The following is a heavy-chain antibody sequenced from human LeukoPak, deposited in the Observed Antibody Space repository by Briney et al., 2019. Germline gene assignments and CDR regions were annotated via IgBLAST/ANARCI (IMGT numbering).Heavy chain of an antibody. CDR2: IKQDGTDK. CDR1: GFTFSRYW. V-gene: IGHV3-7*01. J-gene: IGHJ4*02. CDR3: ARASMGGRDYHLDS. Sequence: GGSLRLSCAASGFTFSRYWMTWVRQAPGKGLEWVANIKQDGTDKSYVGSVKGRFTISRDNAKNSLFLQLGSLRGDDTAVYYCARASMGGRDYHLDSWGQGTLVTVSS. D-gene: IGHD4/OR15-4a*01.